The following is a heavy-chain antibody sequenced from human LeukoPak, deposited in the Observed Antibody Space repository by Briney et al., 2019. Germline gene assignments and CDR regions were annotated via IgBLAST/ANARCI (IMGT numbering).Heavy chain of an antibody. CDR1: GFTFDDYA. Sequence: PGRSLRLSCAASGFTFDDYAMHWVRQAPGKGLEWVSGISWNSGSIGYADSVKGRFTISIDNAKNSLYLQMNSLRAEDTAVYYCAREVRRFLEWSRGYYYYYMDVWGKGTTVTVSS. J-gene: IGHJ6*03. D-gene: IGHD3-3*01. CDR2: ISWNSGSI. V-gene: IGHV3-9*01. CDR3: AREVRRFLEWSRGYYYYYMDV.